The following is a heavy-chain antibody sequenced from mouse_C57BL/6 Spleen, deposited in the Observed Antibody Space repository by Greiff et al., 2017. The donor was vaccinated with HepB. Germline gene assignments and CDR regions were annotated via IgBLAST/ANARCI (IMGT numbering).Heavy chain of an antibody. CDR2: ISYDGSN. CDR3: AREDYGNYVYAMDY. Sequence: EVKLVVSGPGLVKPSQSLSLTCSVTGYSITSGYYWNWIRQFPGNKLEWMGYISYDGSNNYNPSLKNRISITRDTSKNQFFLKLNSVTTEDTATYYCAREDYGNYVYAMDYWGQGTSVTVSS. J-gene: IGHJ4*01. D-gene: IGHD2-1*01. CDR1: GYSITSGYY. V-gene: IGHV3-6*01.